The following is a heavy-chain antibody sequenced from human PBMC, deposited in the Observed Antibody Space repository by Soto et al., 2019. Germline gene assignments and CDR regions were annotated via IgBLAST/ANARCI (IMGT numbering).Heavy chain of an antibody. V-gene: IGHV2-5*02. CDR3: ARGGWTTYYSPFFDY. D-gene: IGHD3-10*01. CDR2: IYWDDDK. CDR1: GFSLSSSGVG. J-gene: IGHJ4*02. Sequence: QITLKESGPTLVSPTQPLTLTCTFSGFSLSSSGVGVGWIRQPPGKALEWLALIYWDDDKRYSPSLKSRLTITKDPSKNQVVLTLTKLDTVDTATYYCARGGWTTYYSPFFDYWGQRTLVTVSS.